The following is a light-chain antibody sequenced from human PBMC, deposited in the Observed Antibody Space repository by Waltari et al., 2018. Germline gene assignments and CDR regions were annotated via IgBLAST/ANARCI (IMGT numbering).Light chain of an antibody. CDR3: HAWDKTRVV. CDR2: QND. J-gene: IGLJ1*01. V-gene: IGLV3-1*01. CDR1: GLGDTI. Sequence: QAPSVSVSPGQTAPHPCSGDGLGDTISWWFQQKPGQSPILVMFQNDRRPSGVPERFSGSSSGNTATLTISGTQAMDEADYYCHAWDKTRVVFGGGTKVSVL.